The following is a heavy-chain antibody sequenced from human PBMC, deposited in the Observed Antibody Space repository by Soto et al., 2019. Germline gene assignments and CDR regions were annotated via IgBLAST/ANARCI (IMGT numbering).Heavy chain of an antibody. Sequence: GGSLRLSCEGSGFTLSSYSMNWVRQAPGKGLEWVSYISSSRGTIYYADSVKGRFTISRDDAKNSLYLQMNSLRDYDMAVYYCMRGRSVSLMDVWGQGTTVTVSS. CDR2: ISSSRGTI. CDR3: MRGRSVSLMDV. J-gene: IGHJ6*02. CDR1: GFTLSSYS. V-gene: IGHV3-48*02.